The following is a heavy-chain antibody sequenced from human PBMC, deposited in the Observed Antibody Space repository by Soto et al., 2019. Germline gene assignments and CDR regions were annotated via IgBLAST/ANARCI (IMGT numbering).Heavy chain of an antibody. CDR2: IYYSGST. Sequence: SETLSLTCTVSGGSISSSSYYWGWIRQPPGKGLGWIGSIYYSGSTYYNPSLKSRVTISVDTSKNQFSLKLSSVTAADTAVYYCARRMKINCSGGSCYYYYYMDVWGKGTTVTVSS. V-gene: IGHV4-39*01. CDR1: GGSISSSSYY. D-gene: IGHD2-15*01. J-gene: IGHJ6*03. CDR3: ARRMKINCSGGSCYYYYYMDV.